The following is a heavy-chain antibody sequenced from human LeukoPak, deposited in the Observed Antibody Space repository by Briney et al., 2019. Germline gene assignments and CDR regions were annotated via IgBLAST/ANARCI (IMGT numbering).Heavy chain of an antibody. Sequence: GRSLRLSCAASGFTFSSYGMDWVRQAPGKGLEWVAVIWYDGSNKYYADSVKGRFTISRDNSKNTLYLQMNSLRAEDTAVYYCARGVGRLDYYDSTGGAFDIWGQGTLVTVSS. J-gene: IGHJ3*02. V-gene: IGHV3-33*01. CDR2: IWYDGSNK. D-gene: IGHD3-22*01. CDR1: GFTFSSYG. CDR3: ARGVGRLDYYDSTGGAFDI.